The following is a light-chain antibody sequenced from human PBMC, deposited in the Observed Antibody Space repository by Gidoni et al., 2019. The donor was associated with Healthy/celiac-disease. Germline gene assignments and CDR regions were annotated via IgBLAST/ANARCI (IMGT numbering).Light chain of an antibody. Sequence: IVMTQSPHSLSLPVAPGEPASISCRSSQSHLHSSGYNYLDWYQQRPGQSPQLLIYAGSNRASGVPDRFSGSGSGTNFTLKISRVEAEDVGVYYCMQALQTPRTFGQGTKVEIK. CDR1: QSHLHSSGYNY. CDR2: AGS. CDR3: MQALQTPRT. V-gene: IGKV2-28*01. J-gene: IGKJ1*01.